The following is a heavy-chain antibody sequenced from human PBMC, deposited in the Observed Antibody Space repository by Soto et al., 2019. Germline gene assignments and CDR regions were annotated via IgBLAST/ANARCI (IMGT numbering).Heavy chain of an antibody. Sequence: KLPETLSLTCTVSGRSVSSDSYYWTWIRQPPGKGLEWIGYIYYSGNTNHNASLRSRLTISVDTSKNQFYLRLSSVTAADTDVYCCQRENNDFWSLYPMAFDYWGEGALVTVSS. V-gene: IGHV4-61*01. CDR2: IYYSGNT. D-gene: IGHD3-3*01. CDR3: QRENNDFWSLYPMAFDY. J-gene: IGHJ4*02. CDR1: GRSVSSDSYY.